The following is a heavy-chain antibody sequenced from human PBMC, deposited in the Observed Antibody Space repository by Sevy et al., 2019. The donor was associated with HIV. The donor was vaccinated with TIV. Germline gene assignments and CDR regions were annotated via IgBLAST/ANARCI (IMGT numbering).Heavy chain of an antibody. V-gene: IGHV3-11*06. CDR2: ISGISIDT. CDR3: ARRSSGWDYFDY. CDR1: GFTFSDYY. J-gene: IGHJ4*02. D-gene: IGHD6-19*01. Sequence: GGSLRLSCAASGFTFSDYYMSWIRQSPGKGLEWVSLISGISIDTNYAYSMKGRFTISRDNAKNSLYLQMNSLRAEDTAVYYCARRSSGWDYFDYWGQGTLVTVSS.